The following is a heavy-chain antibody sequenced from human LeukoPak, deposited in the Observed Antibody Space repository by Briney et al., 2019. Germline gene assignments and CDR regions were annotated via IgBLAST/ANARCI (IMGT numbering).Heavy chain of an antibody. CDR1: GFSFNNYA. CDR3: AKSGVPAAIGHFYYYGLDV. CDR2: ISAGGGNT. D-gene: IGHD2-2*02. J-gene: IGHJ6*02. V-gene: IGHV3-23*01. Sequence: GGSLRLSCAASGFSFNNYAMNWVRQGPGKGLEWVSTISAGGGNTYYADSVKGRFTISRDNSKNTLYPQMNSLRAEDTAVYYCAKSGVPAAIGHFYYYGLDVWGQGTTVTVSS.